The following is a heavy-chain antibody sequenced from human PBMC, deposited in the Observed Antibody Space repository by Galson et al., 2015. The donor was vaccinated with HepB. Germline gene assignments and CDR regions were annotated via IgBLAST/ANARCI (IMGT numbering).Heavy chain of an antibody. CDR1: GFPFSTYS. CDR2: ISISSNTI. CDR3: ARCPFSDYYGSGIYYDY. D-gene: IGHD3-10*01. V-gene: IGHV3-48*01. J-gene: IGHJ4*03. Sequence: SLRLSCAASGFPFSTYSMNWVRQAPGKGLEWVSYISISSNTIYYSDSVKGRFTVSRDNGKSSLSLQMSSLRADDTAVYYCARCPFSDYYGSGIYYDYWGHGTPVTVSS.